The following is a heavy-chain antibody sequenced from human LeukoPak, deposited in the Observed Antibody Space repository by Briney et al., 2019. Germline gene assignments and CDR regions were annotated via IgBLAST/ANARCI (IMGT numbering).Heavy chain of an antibody. D-gene: IGHD1-7*01. CDR2: MNPNSGNT. Sequence: ASVNVSCKASVYTFTSYDINWVRQATGQGLEWMGWMNPNSGNTGYAQKFQGRVTITRNTSISTAYLELSSLRSEDTAVYYCARGLTGTTDFDYWGQGTLVTVSS. J-gene: IGHJ4*02. V-gene: IGHV1-8*03. CDR1: VYTFTSYD. CDR3: ARGLTGTTDFDY.